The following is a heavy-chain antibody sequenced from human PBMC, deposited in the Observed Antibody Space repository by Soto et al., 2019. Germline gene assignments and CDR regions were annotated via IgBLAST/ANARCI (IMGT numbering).Heavy chain of an antibody. CDR3: ARQPRYYDILTGYSPLYWFDP. CDR1: GGSISSSIYY. D-gene: IGHD3-9*01. CDR2: IYYSGST. V-gene: IGHV4-39*01. J-gene: IGHJ5*02. Sequence: SETLSLTCTVSGGSISSSIYYWVWIRQPPGKGLDWIGSIYYSGSTYYNPSLKSRVTISVDTSKNQFSLKLSSVTAADTAVYYCARQPRYYDILTGYSPLYWFDPWGQGTLVTVSS.